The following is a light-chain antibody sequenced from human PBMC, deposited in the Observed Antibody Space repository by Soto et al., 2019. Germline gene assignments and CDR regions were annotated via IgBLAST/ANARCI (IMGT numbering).Light chain of an antibody. CDR1: QSVSSS. J-gene: IGKJ5*01. Sequence: EIVLTQSPGTLSLPPGERATVSCRASQSVSSSLAWYQQKPGQAPRLLIYGASSRANGIPDRFSGSGSGTDFTITITRLEPEDFAVYSCQQYGTSPITFGQGTRLEIQ. CDR2: GAS. V-gene: IGKV3-20*01. CDR3: QQYGTSPIT.